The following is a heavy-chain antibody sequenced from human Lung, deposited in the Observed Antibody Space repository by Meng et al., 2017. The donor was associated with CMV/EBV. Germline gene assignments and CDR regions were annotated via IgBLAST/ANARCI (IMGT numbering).Heavy chain of an antibody. CDR1: GYTFIGYH. J-gene: IGHJ5*02. CDR2: INPNPNFDDT. V-gene: IGHV1-2*02. D-gene: IGHD4-11*01. Sequence: ASXXVSXKASGYTFIGYHIHWVRQAPGQGLEWMGWINPNPNFDDTAYAQKFQGRVTITRDMSISTAYMELTRLRPDDTAVYYCARDKNNYPYNWFDPWAQGNXVTVSS. CDR3: ARDKNNYPYNWFDP.